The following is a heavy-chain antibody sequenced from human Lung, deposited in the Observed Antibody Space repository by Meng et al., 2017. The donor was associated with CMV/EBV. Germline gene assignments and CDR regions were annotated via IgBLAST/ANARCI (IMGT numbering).Heavy chain of an antibody. Sequence: GGSLRLSCAASGFTFSSFAIHWVRQAPGKGLDWVAVVSYDGTKTYYSDSVKGRFTLSRDNSKNTMYMEMSSLGYEDTAMYYCARARFDGGMDVWGQGTTGTVSS. D-gene: IGHD5-24*01. CDR1: GFTFSSFA. V-gene: IGHV3-30*04. CDR3: ARARFDGGMDV. CDR2: VSYDGTKT. J-gene: IGHJ6*02.